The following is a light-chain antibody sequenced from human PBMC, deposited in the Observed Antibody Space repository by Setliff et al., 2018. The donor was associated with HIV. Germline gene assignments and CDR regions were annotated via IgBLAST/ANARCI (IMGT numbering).Light chain of an antibody. V-gene: IGLV1-44*01. CDR3: AAWDDSMNGPV. J-gene: IGLJ3*02. CDR2: SNN. CDR1: SSNIGRNT. Sequence: QSVLTQPPSASGTPGQRVTISCSESSSNIGRNTVNWYQQLPGTAPKVLIYSNNQRPPGVPARFSGSTSGTSASLAISGLQSEDEANYYCAAWDDSMNGPVFCGGTKVTVL.